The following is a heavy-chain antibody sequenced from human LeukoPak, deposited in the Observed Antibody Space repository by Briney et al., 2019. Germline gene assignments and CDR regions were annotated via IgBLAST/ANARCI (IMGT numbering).Heavy chain of an antibody. CDR1: GFTFSDYY. Sequence: GSLRLSCAASGFTFSDYYMSWIRQPPGKGLEWIGEINHSGSTNYNPSLKSRVTISVDTSKNQFSLKLSSVTAADTAVYYCARAIGIWGQGTMVTVSS. V-gene: IGHV4-34*01. J-gene: IGHJ3*02. CDR3: ARAIGI. CDR2: INHSGST.